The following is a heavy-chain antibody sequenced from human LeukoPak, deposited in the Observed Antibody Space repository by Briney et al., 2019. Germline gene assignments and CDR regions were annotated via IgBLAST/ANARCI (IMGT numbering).Heavy chain of an antibody. V-gene: IGHV1-18*01. J-gene: IGHJ5*02. Sequence: ADNGNTNYPQKLQGSVTMTTDTSTSTAYMELNRLRSEDTAVYYCARGHWSGYSYNWFDPWGQGTLVTVSS. D-gene: IGHD3-3*01. CDR2: ADNGNT. CDR3: ARGHWSGYSYNWFDP.